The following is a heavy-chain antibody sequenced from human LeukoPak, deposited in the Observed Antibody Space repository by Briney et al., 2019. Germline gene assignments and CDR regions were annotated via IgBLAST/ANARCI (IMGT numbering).Heavy chain of an antibody. V-gene: IGHV1-18*01. Sequence: GASVKVSCKASGYTFTSYGISWVRQASGQGLEWMGWISAYNGNTNYAQKLQGRVTMTTDTSTSTAYMELRSLRSDDTAVYYCARDQSAFYDILTGADYWGQGTLVTVSS. D-gene: IGHD3-9*01. CDR2: ISAYNGNT. J-gene: IGHJ4*02. CDR1: GYTFTSYG. CDR3: ARDQSAFYDILTGADY.